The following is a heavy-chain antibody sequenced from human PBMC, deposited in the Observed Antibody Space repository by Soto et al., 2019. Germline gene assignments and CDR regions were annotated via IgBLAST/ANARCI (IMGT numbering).Heavy chain of an antibody. V-gene: IGHV3-30-3*01. Sequence: GGSLRLSCAASGFTFSSYAMHWVRQAPGKGLEWVAVISYDGSNKYYADSVKGRFTISGDNSKNTLYLQMNSLRAEDTAVYYCARDQRRYYDILTGRWGYYYYYGMDVWGQGTTVTVSS. CDR2: ISYDGSNK. D-gene: IGHD3-9*01. J-gene: IGHJ6*02. CDR3: ARDQRRYYDILTGRWGYYYYYGMDV. CDR1: GFTFSSYA.